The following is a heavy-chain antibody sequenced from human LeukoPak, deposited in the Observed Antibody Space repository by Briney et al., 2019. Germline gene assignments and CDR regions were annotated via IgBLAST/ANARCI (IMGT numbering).Heavy chain of an antibody. J-gene: IGHJ4*02. CDR3: ARAPTTLSSDTAMVTDY. Sequence: GGSLRLSCAASGFTLRSYSMNWVRQAPGKGLEWVSSISSSSRYKYYPDSVKGRFTISRDNAKNSLYLPMNSLRAEDTAVYYCARAPTTLSSDTAMVTDYWGQGTLVTVSS. D-gene: IGHD5-18*01. CDR1: GFTLRSYS. V-gene: IGHV3-21*01. CDR2: ISSSSRYK.